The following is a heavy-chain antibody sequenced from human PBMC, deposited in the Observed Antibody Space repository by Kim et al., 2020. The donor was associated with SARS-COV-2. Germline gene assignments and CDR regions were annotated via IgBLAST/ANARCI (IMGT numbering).Heavy chain of an antibody. CDR3: ARELQPDNVLLWFGEIVAVYDGMDV. Sequence: GGSLRLSCAASGFTFSSYAMHWVRQAPGKGLEWVAVISYDGSNKYYADSVKGRFTISRDNSKNTLYLQMNSLRAEDTAVYYCARELQPDNVLLWFGEIVAVYDGMDVWGQGTTVTVSS. CDR2: ISYDGSNK. J-gene: IGHJ6*02. V-gene: IGHV3-30*04. CDR1: GFTFSSYA. D-gene: IGHD3-10*01.